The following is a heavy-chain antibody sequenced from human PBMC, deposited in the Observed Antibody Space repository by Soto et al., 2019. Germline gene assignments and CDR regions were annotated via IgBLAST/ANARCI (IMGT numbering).Heavy chain of an antibody. Sequence: QVQLQESGPGLVKSSQTLSLTCTVSGGSISSGGSYWSWIRQRPGKGLEWIGYIFYSDSFYYTPSLKARVVILADTSKNQFTLKLSAVTDADTAVYYCARAPESPPIFGVGRPYFFHFWGQGTLVTVSS. CDR2: IFYSDSF. D-gene: IGHD3-3*01. CDR3: ARAPESPPIFGVGRPYFFHF. J-gene: IGHJ4*02. V-gene: IGHV4-31*03. CDR1: GGSISSGGSY.